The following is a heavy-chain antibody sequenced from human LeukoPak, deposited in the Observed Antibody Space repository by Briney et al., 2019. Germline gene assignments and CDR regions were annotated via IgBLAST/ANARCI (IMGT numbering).Heavy chain of an antibody. Sequence: GGTLRLSCAASGFTFSGYGMSWVRQAPGKGLKWVSAISGSGGSTYYADSVKGRFTISRDNSKNTLYLQMNSLRAEDTAVYYCAKDKGPGMVRGVTAADYWGQGTLVTVSS. CDR2: ISGSGGST. CDR1: GFTFSGYG. J-gene: IGHJ4*02. D-gene: IGHD3-10*01. CDR3: AKDKGPGMVRGVTAADY. V-gene: IGHV3-23*01.